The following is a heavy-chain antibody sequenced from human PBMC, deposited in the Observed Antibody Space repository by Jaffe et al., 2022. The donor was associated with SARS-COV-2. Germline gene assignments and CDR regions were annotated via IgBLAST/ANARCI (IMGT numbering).Heavy chain of an antibody. CDR1: GFTFSSYW. CDR3: ARGSGSYYYFDY. CDR2: ISSDGSST. V-gene: IGHV3-74*01. J-gene: IGHJ4*02. D-gene: IGHD1-26*01. Sequence: EVQLVESGGDLVQFGGSLRLSCAASGFTFSSYWMHWVRQAPGKGLVWVSRISSDGSSTSYADSVKGRFTISRDNAKNTLYLQMNSLRAEDTAVYYCARGSGSYYYFDYWGQGTLVTVSS.